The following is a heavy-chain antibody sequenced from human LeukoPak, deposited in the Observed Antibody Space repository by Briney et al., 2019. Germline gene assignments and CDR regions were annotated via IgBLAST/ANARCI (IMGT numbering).Heavy chain of an antibody. CDR2: IYSSVT. CDR3: AGRAGAYSHPYDY. Sequence: GGSLRLSCTVSGFTVSSNSMSWVRQAPGKGLEWVSFIYSSVTHYSDSVKGRFTISRDNSRNTLFLQMNSLRAEDTAVYYCAGRAGAYSHPYDYWGQGTLVTVSS. CDR1: GFTVSSNS. D-gene: IGHD4/OR15-4a*01. V-gene: IGHV3-53*01. J-gene: IGHJ4*02.